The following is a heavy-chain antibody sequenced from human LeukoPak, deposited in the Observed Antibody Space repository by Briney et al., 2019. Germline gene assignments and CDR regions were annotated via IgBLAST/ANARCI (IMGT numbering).Heavy chain of an antibody. J-gene: IGHJ4*02. D-gene: IGHD3-16*02. CDR2: INHSGST. V-gene: IGHV4-38-2*02. CDR1: GYSISSGYY. CDR3: ARRTFGGVIAY. Sequence: SETLSLTCTVSGYSISSGYYWSWIRQPPGKGLEWIGEINHSGSTNYSLSLKSRVTLSVDTSKNQFSLRLSSVTAADTAVYYCARRTFGGVIAYWGQGTLVTVSS.